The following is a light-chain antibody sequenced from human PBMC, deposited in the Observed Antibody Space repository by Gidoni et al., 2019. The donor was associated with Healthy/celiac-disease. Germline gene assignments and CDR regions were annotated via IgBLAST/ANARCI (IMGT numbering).Light chain of an antibody. V-gene: IGKV3-15*01. Sequence: EIVMKPSPATLSVSPEARATLSCRASKSASSNLAWYQQKPGQPPRLLIYGASTSADGIPAMFSCGGSGTVFTLTISRLQSEVFAVYCCQRYNNWPLTFGGGTKVEIK. CDR1: KSASSN. CDR2: GAS. J-gene: IGKJ4*01. CDR3: QRYNNWPLT.